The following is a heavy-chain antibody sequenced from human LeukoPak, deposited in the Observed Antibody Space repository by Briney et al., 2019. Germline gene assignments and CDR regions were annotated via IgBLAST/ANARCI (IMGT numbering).Heavy chain of an antibody. D-gene: IGHD6-13*01. CDR3: ARRSSSWYFRAWWFDP. J-gene: IGHJ5*02. CDR2: IYTSGST. V-gene: IGHV4-4*09. CDR1: GGSISSYY. Sequence: SETLSLTCTVSGGSISSYYWSWIRQPPGKGLEWIGYIYTSGSTNYNPSLKSRVTISVDTSKNQFSLKLGSVTAADTAVYYCARRSSSWYFRAWWFDPWGQGTLVTVSS.